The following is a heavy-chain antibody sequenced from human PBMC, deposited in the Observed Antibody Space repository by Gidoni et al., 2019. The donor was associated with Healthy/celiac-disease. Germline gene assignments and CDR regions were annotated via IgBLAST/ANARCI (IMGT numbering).Heavy chain of an antibody. V-gene: IGHV3-21*01. CDR1: GFTFSSYS. Sequence: EVQLVESGGGLVTPGGSLRLSCAASGFTFSSYSMNWVRQAPGKGLEWVSSISSSSSYIYYADSVKGRFTISRDNAKNSLYLQMNSLRAEDTAVYYCARAYYYDSSGYYLVDYWGQGTLVTVSS. CDR3: ARAYYYDSSGYYLVDY. J-gene: IGHJ4*02. D-gene: IGHD3-22*01. CDR2: ISSSSSYI.